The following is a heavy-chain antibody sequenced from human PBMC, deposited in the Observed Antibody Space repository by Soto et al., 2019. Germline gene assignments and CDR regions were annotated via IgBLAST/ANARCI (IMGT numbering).Heavy chain of an antibody. CDR1: GGSITSYY. CDR2: IYYSGSA. CDR3: ARGYSYGYGLYFDY. J-gene: IGHJ4*02. V-gene: IGHV4-59*08. Sequence: SETLSLTCTVSGGSITSYYWSWIRQPPGKGLELIGYIYYSGSAKYNPSLKSRVTISVDTSKNQFSVKLSSVTTADTAVYYCARGYSYGYGLYFDYWGQGTLVTVSS. D-gene: IGHD5-18*01.